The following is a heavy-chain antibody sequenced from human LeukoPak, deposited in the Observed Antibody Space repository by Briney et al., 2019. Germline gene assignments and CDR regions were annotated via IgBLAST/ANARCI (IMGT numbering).Heavy chain of an antibody. CDR1: GYTFTSYA. CDR3: ARVKDGDYTLSN. Sequence: ASVKVSCKASGYTFTSYAMHWVRQAPGQRLEWMGWINAGNGNTKYSQKFQGRVTITRDTSASTAYMELSSLRSEDTAVYYCARVKDGDYTLSNWGQGTLVTVPS. V-gene: IGHV1-3*01. CDR2: INAGNGNT. D-gene: IGHD4-17*01. J-gene: IGHJ4*02.